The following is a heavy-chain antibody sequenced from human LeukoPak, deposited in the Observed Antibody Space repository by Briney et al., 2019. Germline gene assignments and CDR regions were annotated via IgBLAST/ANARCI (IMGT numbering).Heavy chain of an antibody. CDR3: AKDLQLSFDY. V-gene: IGHV3-30*02. CDR2: IRYDGSNK. Sequence: TGGSLRLSCAASGFTFSSYGMRWVRQAPGKGLEWVAFIRYDGSNKYYADSVKGRFTISRDNSKNTLYLQMNSLRAEDTAVYYCAKDLQLSFDYWGQGTLVTVSS. J-gene: IGHJ4*02. D-gene: IGHD5-18*01. CDR1: GFTFSSYG.